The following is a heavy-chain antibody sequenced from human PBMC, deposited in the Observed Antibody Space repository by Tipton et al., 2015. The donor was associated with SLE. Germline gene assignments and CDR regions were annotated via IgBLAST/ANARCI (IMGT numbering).Heavy chain of an antibody. CDR1: GGSFSGYY. V-gene: IGHV4-34*01. Sequence: LRLSCAVYGGSFSGYYWSWIRQPPGKGLEWIGEINHSGSTNYNPSLKSRVTISVDTSKNQFSLKLSSVTAADTAVYYCARLFDTIFGVVNPFDYWGQGTLVTVSS. D-gene: IGHD3-3*01. CDR2: INHSGST. J-gene: IGHJ4*02. CDR3: ARLFDTIFGVVNPFDY.